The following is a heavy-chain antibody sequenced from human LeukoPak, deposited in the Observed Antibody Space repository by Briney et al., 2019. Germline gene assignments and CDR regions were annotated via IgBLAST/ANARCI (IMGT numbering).Heavy chain of an antibody. J-gene: IGHJ4*02. CDR3: AKDLSPGPD. CDR1: GFTFSGYS. V-gene: IGHV3-23*01. CDR2: IIGSGLST. Sequence: GGSLRLSCAASGFTFSGYSMNWVRQAPGKGLKWVSAIIGSGLSTYYADSVKGRFTISRDNSKNTLYLQMNSLRAEDTAVYYCAKDLSPGPDWGQGTLVTVS.